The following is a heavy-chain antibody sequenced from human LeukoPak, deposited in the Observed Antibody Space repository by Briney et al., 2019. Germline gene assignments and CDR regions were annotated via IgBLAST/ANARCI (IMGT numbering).Heavy chain of an antibody. Sequence: PSETLSLTCAVYGGSFSGYYWSWIRQPPGKGLEWIGYIYYSGSTNYNPSLKSRVTISVDTSKSQFSLKLSSVTAADTAVYYCARVQQQLYNWFDPWGQGTLVTVSS. D-gene: IGHD6-13*01. CDR1: GGSFSGYY. V-gene: IGHV4-59*01. CDR2: IYYSGST. CDR3: ARVQQQLYNWFDP. J-gene: IGHJ5*02.